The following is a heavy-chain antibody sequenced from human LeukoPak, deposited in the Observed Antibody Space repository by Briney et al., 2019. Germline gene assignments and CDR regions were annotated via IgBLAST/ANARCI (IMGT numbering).Heavy chain of an antibody. CDR2: VNEDGSWK. V-gene: IGHV3-7*01. CDR3: ARDDGDV. J-gene: IGHJ6*04. CDR1: AFTISNYC. Sequence: GESLRFSCVSAAFTISNYCLKWLGQGPGEGLECVARVNEDGSWKGCVGFVKDRITISRDNTRTSLDLQVNSLKVEATAIYYCARDDGDVWGTGTTVTVSS.